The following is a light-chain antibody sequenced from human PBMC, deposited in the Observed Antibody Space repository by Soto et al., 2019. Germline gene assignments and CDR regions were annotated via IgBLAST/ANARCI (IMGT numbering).Light chain of an antibody. Sequence: VLTQPPSASGTPGQRVTISCSGSSSNIGSNYVYWYQQLPGTAPKLLIYRNNQRPSGVPDRFSGSKSGTSASLAISGLRSEDEADYYCAAWDDSLSGPNWVFGGGTKVTVL. CDR1: SSNIGSNY. CDR2: RNN. J-gene: IGLJ3*02. CDR3: AAWDDSLSGPNWV. V-gene: IGLV1-47*01.